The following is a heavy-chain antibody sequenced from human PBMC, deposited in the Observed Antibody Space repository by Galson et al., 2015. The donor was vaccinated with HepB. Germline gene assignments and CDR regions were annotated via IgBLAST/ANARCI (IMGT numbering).Heavy chain of an antibody. CDR1: GYTFSSFA. Sequence: SVKVSCKASGYTFSSFAMHWVRQAPGQRLEWMGWINAGNGDTKYSQKFQGRVTITRDTSASTAYMELTSLSSEDTAVYYCARGGITIFGGQPGNGFDPWGQGTLVTVSS. D-gene: IGHD3-3*01. CDR3: ARGGITIFGGQPGNGFDP. V-gene: IGHV1-3*01. J-gene: IGHJ5*02. CDR2: INAGNGDT.